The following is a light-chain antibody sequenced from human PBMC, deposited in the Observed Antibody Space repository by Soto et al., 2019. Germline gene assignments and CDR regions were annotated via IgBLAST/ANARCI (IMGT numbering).Light chain of an antibody. CDR1: TSDVGGYNY. J-gene: IGLJ1*01. V-gene: IGLV2-14*01. Sequence: QSVLTQPASVSGSPGQSIAMSCTGTTSDVGGYNYVSWYQQHPGKVPKLLIHEVSNRPSGVSNRFSGSKSGNTASLTISGLQAEDEADYYCLSKTSTISYVFGTGTKVTVL. CDR3: LSKTSTISYV. CDR2: EVS.